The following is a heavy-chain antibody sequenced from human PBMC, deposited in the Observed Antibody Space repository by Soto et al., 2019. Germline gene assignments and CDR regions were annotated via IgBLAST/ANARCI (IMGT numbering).Heavy chain of an antibody. J-gene: IGHJ4*02. Sequence: GASVKVSCKVSGYTLTELSMHWVRQAPGKGLEWMGGFDPEDGETIYAQKFQGRVTMTEDTSPDTAYMELSSLRSKDTAVFSCATEPTEYNYESSGYYYWGQGTLITVSS. D-gene: IGHD3-22*01. CDR1: GYTLTELS. V-gene: IGHV1-24*01. CDR2: FDPEDGET. CDR3: ATEPTEYNYESSGYYY.